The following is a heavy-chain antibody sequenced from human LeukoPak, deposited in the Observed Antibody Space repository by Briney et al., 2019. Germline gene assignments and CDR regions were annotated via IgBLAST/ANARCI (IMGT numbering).Heavy chain of an antibody. CDR1: GGSISSSNW. Sequence: SETLSLTCAVSGGSISSSNWWSWVRRPPGKGLEWIGEIYHSGSTNYNPSLKSRVTISVDKSKNQFSLKLSSVTAADTAVYYCARLTMVRGDPNWFDPWGQGTLVTVSS. CDR3: ARLTMVRGDPNWFDP. D-gene: IGHD3-10*01. V-gene: IGHV4-4*02. J-gene: IGHJ5*02. CDR2: IYHSGST.